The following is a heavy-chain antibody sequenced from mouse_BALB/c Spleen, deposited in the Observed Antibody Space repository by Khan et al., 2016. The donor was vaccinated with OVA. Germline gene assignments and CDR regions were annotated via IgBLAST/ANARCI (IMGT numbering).Heavy chain of an antibody. CDR1: GFSIPSYC. CDR3: ARLEDI. D-gene: IGHD1-3*01. Sequence: QVQLKQSGPGLVAPSQSLSITCTVSGFSIPSYCVHWFRPPPGKGLVWRGVIWCGRSTNYNSALMSRLSISKDNSKSQVFLKMNSLQTDDTAMYYCARLEDIWGQGTTLTVSS. V-gene: IGHV2-9*02. J-gene: IGHJ2*01. CDR2: IWCGRST.